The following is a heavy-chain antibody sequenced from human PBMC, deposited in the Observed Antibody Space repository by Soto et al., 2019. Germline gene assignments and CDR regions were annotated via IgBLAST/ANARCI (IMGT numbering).Heavy chain of an antibody. D-gene: IGHD3-3*01. CDR3: ARDSLRIMDDRWSGMDV. CDR1: GFTFSSYA. V-gene: IGHV3-30-3*01. Sequence: GGSLRLSCAASGFTFSSYAMHWVRQAPGKGLEWVAVISYDGSNKYYADSVKGRFTISRDNSKNTLYLQMNSLRAEDTAVYYCARDSLRIMDDRWSGMDVSGQGTTVTVSS. CDR2: ISYDGSNK. J-gene: IGHJ6*02.